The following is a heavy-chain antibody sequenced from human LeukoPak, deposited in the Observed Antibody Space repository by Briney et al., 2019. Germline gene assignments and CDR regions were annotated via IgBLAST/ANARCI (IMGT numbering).Heavy chain of an antibody. Sequence: GGSLRLSCAASGFTFSSYAMSWVRQAPGKGLEWVANIKQDGSEKYYVDSVKGRFTISRDNAKNSLYLQMNSLRAEDTAVYYCARGAAAGTYSDYWGQGTLVTVSS. J-gene: IGHJ4*02. V-gene: IGHV3-7*03. D-gene: IGHD6-13*01. CDR3: ARGAAAGTYSDY. CDR1: GFTFSSYA. CDR2: IKQDGSEK.